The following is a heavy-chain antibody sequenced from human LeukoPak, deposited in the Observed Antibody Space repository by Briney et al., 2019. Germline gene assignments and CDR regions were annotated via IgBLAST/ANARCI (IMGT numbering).Heavy chain of an antibody. J-gene: IGHJ6*03. Sequence: SETLSLTCAVYGGSFSGYYWSWIRQPPGNGLEWIGEVNHSVSTNYNPSLKSRVTISVVTSKNQFSLKLSSVTAADTAVYYCARGVVVVVAATLYYYYMDVWGKGTTVTVSS. CDR1: GGSFSGYY. D-gene: IGHD2-15*01. V-gene: IGHV4-34*01. CDR2: VNHSVST. CDR3: ARGVVVVVAATLYYYYMDV.